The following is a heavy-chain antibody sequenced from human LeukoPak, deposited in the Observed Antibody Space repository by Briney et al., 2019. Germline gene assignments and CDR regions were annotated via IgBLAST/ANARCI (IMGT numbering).Heavy chain of an antibody. V-gene: IGHV1-69*13. CDR2: ITPIFGSA. CDR3: ARDLLYGSGSRTFDY. CDR1: GGTFSSYA. J-gene: IGHJ4*02. Sequence: SVKVSCKASGGTFSSYAINWVRQAPGQGLEWMGGITPIFGSAKYAQKFQDRVTITADESTSTAYMELSSLRSEDTAVYYCARDLLYGSGSRTFDYWGQGTLVTVSS. D-gene: IGHD3-10*01.